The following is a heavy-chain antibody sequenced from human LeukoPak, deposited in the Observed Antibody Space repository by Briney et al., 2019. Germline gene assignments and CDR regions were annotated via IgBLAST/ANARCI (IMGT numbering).Heavy chain of an antibody. D-gene: IGHD6-19*01. CDR1: GGSFSGYY. CDR2: IYHSGST. V-gene: IGHV4-34*01. J-gene: IGHJ5*02. Sequence: KPLETLSLTCAVYGGSFSGYYWSWIRPPPGKRLEWIGEIYHSGSTNYNPPLKSRVTISVDTPKNQFSLKLSSVTAADTAVYYCARGKWLANWFETWGERTLVTVS. CDR3: ARGKWLANWFET.